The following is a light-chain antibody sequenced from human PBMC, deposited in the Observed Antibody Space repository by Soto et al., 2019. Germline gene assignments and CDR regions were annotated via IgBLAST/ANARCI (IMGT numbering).Light chain of an antibody. J-gene: IGKJ4*01. CDR1: QSVSSSY. V-gene: IGKV3-20*01. CDR3: HQYDSSPLT. CDR2: GPS. Sequence: EIVLTQSPGTLSLSPGERATLSCRASQSVSSSYLAWYQQKPGQAPRLLIYGPSSKATGIPGRFSGSRSARDFTVTISRLATEDFAVYYCHQYDSSPLTFGEGTKVEIK.